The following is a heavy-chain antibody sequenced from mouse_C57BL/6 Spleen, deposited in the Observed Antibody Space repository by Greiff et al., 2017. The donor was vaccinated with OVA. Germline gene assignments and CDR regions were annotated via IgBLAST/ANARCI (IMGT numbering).Heavy chain of an antibody. J-gene: IGHJ1*03. D-gene: IGHD3-3*01. Sequence: VQLQQPGAELVKPGASVKLSCKASGYTFTSYWMQWVKQRPGQGLEWIGEINPTDSYTNYNQKFKGQATLTVDTSSSTAYMQLSSLTSEDSAVYYCARSRASHWYFDVWGTGTTVTVSS. CDR1: GYTFTSYW. V-gene: IGHV1-50*01. CDR3: ARSRASHWYFDV. CDR2: INPTDSYT.